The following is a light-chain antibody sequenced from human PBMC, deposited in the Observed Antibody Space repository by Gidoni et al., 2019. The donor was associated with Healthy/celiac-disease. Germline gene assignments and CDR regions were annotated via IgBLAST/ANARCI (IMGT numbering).Light chain of an antibody. J-gene: IGKJ4*01. V-gene: IGKV1-39*01. CDR3: QQSYSTLT. CDR1: QSISSY. CDR2: AAS. Sequence: DIQMTQPPSSLSASVGDRVTITCLASQSISSYLNWYQQKPGKAPKLLIYAASSLQSGVPSRFSGSGSGTDFTLTISSLQPEDFATYYCQQSYSTLTFGGGTKVEIK.